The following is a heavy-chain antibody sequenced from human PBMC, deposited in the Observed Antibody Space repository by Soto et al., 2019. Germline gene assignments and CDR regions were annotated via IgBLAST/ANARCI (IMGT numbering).Heavy chain of an antibody. D-gene: IGHD6-25*01. CDR1: GFSLSTSGAG. J-gene: IGHJ4*02. CDR2: ISWNDEK. V-gene: IGHV2-5*01. CDR3: AHRLGSRGSFDY. Sequence: SGPTLVNPTQTLTVTCTFSGFSLSTSGAGVGWIRQSPGKAPEWLALISWNDEKRYNPGLRSRLTITKDTSKNQVVLTMTDMDPVDTATYYCAHRLGSRGSFDYWGQGSLVNVSS.